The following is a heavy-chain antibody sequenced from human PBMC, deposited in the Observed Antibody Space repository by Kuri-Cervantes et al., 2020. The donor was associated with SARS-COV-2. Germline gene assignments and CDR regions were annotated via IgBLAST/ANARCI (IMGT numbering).Heavy chain of an antibody. CDR3: ARATPSGPTTPGI. J-gene: IGHJ3*02. D-gene: IGHD3-10*01. Sequence: SVKVSCKASGGTFSSYAISWVRQAPGQGLEWMGRIIPILGIANYAQKFQGRVTVTADKSTSTAYMELSSLRSEDTAVYYCARATPSGPTTPGIWGQGTMVTVSS. V-gene: IGHV1-69*04. CDR2: IIPILGIA. CDR1: GGTFSSYA.